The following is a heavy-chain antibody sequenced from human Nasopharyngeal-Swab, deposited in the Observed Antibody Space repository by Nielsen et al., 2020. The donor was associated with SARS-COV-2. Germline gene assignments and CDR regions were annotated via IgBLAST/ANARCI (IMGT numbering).Heavy chain of an antibody. CDR2: IYYSGST. J-gene: IGHJ4*02. CDR1: GGSISSGGYY. V-gene: IGHV4-31*03. D-gene: IGHD3-3*01. Sequence: SETLSLTCTVSGGSISSGGYYWSWIRQHSGKGLEWIGYIYYSGSTYYNPSLKSRVTISVDTSKNQFSLKLSSVTAADTAVYYCARRFTDTIFGANNYYFDYWGQGTLVTVSS. CDR3: ARRFTDTIFGANNYYFDY.